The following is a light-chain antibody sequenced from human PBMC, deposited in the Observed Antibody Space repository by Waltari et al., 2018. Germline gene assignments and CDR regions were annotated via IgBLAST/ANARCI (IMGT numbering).Light chain of an antibody. J-gene: IGLJ3*02. CDR3: AAWDDSLSGRV. CDR2: RNN. CDR1: RSNIGSNY. V-gene: IGLV1-47*01. Sequence: QSVLTQPPSASGTPGQRVTISCSGSRSNIGSNYVYWYQQLPGTAPKLLIYRNNQRPSGVPDRFSGSKSGTSASRAISGLRSEDEADDYCAAWDDSLSGRVCGGGTKVTVL.